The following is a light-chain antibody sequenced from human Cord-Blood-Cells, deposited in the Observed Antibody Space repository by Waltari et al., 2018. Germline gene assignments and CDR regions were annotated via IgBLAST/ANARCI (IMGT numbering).Light chain of an antibody. CDR2: CNS. V-gene: IGLV1-40*01. CDR1: SSTIGAGYD. J-gene: IGLJ1*01. CDR3: QSYDSSLSGYV. Sequence: QSVLTQPPSVSGAPGQRVTISCTGSSSTIGAGYDVHWYQQLPGTAPKLLIYCNSNRPSGVPDRFSGSKSGTSASLAITGLQAEDEADYYCQSYDSSLSGYVFGTGTKVTVL.